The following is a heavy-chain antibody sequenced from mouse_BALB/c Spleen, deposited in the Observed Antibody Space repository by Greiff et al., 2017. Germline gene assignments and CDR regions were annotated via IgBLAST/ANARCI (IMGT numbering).Heavy chain of an antibody. Sequence: EVQGVESGGDLVKPGGSLKLSCAASGFTFSSYGMSWVRQTPDKRLEWVATISSGGSYTYYPDSVKGRFTISRDNAKNTLYLQMSSLKSEDTAMYYCARHAAYDGYCAMDYWGQGTSVTVSS. V-gene: IGHV5-6*01. CDR2: ISSGGSYT. CDR1: GFTFSSYG. D-gene: IGHD2-3*01. CDR3: ARHAAYDGYCAMDY. J-gene: IGHJ4*01.